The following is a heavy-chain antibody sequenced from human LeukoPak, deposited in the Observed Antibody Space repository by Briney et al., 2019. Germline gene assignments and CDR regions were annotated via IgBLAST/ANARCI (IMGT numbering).Heavy chain of an antibody. Sequence: SETLSLTCTVSGGSISSSSYYWGWIRQPPGKGLEWIGSIYYSGSTYYNPSLKSRVTISVDTSKNQFSLKLSSVTAADTAVYYCARGLSIAARLIFDYWGQGTLVTVSS. CDR2: IYYSGST. V-gene: IGHV4-39*07. J-gene: IGHJ4*02. D-gene: IGHD6-6*01. CDR3: ARGLSIAARLIFDY. CDR1: GGSISSSSYY.